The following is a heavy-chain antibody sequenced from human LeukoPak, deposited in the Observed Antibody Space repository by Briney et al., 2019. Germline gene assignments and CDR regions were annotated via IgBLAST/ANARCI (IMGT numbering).Heavy chain of an antibody. CDR1: GVSFSGYH. J-gene: IGHJ6*02. D-gene: IGHD5-24*01. CDR2: INHSGST. CDR3: ARGKWLQLRDYYYYGLDV. V-gene: IGHV4-34*01. Sequence: SETLSLTCAVYGVSFSGYHWSWIRQPPGKGLEWNGEINHSGSTNYNPSLKSRVTISVDTSKNQFSLKLSSVTAADTAVYYCARGKWLQLRDYYYYGLDVWGQGTTVTVSS.